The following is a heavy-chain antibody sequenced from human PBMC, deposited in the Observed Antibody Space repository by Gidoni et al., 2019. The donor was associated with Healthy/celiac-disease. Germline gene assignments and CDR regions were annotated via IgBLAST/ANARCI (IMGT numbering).Heavy chain of an antibody. D-gene: IGHD5-18*01. CDR1: GGSISSGGYS. J-gene: IGHJ5*02. V-gene: IGHV4-30-2*01. Sequence: QLQLQESGSGLVKPSQTLSLTCAVSGGSISSGGYSWSWIRQPPGKGLEWIGNIYHSGSTYYNPSLKSRVTISVDRSKNQFSLKLSSVTAADTAVYYCAREREGYSYGGNWFDPWGQGTLVTVSS. CDR2: IYHSGST. CDR3: AREREGYSYGGNWFDP.